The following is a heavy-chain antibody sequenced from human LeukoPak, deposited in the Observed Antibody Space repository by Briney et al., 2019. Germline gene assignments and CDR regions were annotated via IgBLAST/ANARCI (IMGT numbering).Heavy chain of an antibody. J-gene: IGHJ1*01. V-gene: IGHV4-59*01. CDR2: IYYRGNT. CDR1: GGSISSYY. Sequence: PSETLSLTCTVSGGSISSYYWSWIRQPPGKGLEWIGYIYYRGNTNYNPSLKSRVTISVDTSKNQFSLKLSSVIAADTAVYYCARDENYLFQHWGQGTLVTVSS. D-gene: IGHD1-7*01. CDR3: ARDENYLFQH.